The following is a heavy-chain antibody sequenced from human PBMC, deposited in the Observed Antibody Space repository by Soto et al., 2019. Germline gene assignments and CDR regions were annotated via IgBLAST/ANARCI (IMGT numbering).Heavy chain of an antibody. CDR2: ISAYNGNT. V-gene: IGHV1-18*01. CDR3: ARDGALGENYYCYGMDV. CDR1: GYTFTSYG. D-gene: IGHD3-16*01. Sequence: QVQLVQSGAEVKKPGASVKVSCKASGYTFTSYGISWVRQAPGQGLEWMGWISAYNGNTNYAQKLQGRVTMTTDTSTRTAYMELRSLRSDDTAVYYCARDGALGENYYCYGMDVWGQGTTVTVSS. J-gene: IGHJ6*02.